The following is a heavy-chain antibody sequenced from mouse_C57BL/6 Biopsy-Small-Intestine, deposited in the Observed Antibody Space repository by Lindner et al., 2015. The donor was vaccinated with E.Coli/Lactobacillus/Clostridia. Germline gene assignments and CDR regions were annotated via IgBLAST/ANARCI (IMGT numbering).Heavy chain of an antibody. Sequence: VQLQESGAELARPGASVKLSCKASGYTFTSYGISWVKQRTGQGLEWIGEIYPRSGNTYYNEKFKGKATLTADKSSSTAYMELSSLTSEDSAVYFCARRGDGGYYFDYWGQGTTLTVSS. CDR2: IYPRSGNT. V-gene: IGHV1-81*01. D-gene: IGHD1-1*02. J-gene: IGHJ2*01. CDR3: ARRGDGGYYFDY. CDR1: GYTFTSYG.